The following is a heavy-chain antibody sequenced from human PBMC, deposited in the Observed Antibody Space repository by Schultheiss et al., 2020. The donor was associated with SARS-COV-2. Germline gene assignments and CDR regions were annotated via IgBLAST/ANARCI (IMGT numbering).Heavy chain of an antibody. D-gene: IGHD3-22*01. Sequence: SETLSLTCAVYGGSFSGYYWSWIRQPPGKGLEWIGYIYYSGSTNYNPSLKSRVTISVDTSKNQFSLKLSSVTAADTAVYYCARPEHHYYDSSGYYYAWGQGTLVTVSS. CDR3: ARPEHHYYDSSGYYYA. V-gene: IGHV4-34*11. CDR1: GGSFSGYY. CDR2: IYYSGST. J-gene: IGHJ4*02.